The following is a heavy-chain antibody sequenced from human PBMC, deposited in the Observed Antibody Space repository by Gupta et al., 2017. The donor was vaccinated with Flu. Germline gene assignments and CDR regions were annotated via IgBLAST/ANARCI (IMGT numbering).Heavy chain of an antibody. CDR2: IIPMFGSS. J-gene: IGHJ6*02. D-gene: IGHD6-19*01. CDR3: ARGPFRQWLTHYNFYGMDV. Sequence: QVQLVQSGAEVKRPGSSVKVSCKVSGGTFSSYAINWVRHAPGQGLAWMGGIIPMFGSSIYAQTFQDRVTITADESTGTAYMELSSLRSDDTAVYYCARGPFRQWLTHYNFYGMDVWGQGTTVAVSS. V-gene: IGHV1-69*01. CDR1: GGTFSSYA.